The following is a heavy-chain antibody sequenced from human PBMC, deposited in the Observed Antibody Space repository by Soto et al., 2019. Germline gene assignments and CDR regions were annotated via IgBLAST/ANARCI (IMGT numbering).Heavy chain of an antibody. Sequence: QVYLVQSGAEVRRPGASVKVSCTAFGYILTGYSLHWVRQAPGQGLEWMGWIDPTSGATNSAERFHGRVSMTRDTSISAAYLELSSLRSDDTAVYYCARGYGSSPNMELRFGMDVWGHWTTISVSS. J-gene: IGHJ6*02. CDR3: ARGYGSSPNMELRFGMDV. D-gene: IGHD5-18*01. CDR2: IDPTSGAT. V-gene: IGHV1-2*02. CDR1: GYILTGYS.